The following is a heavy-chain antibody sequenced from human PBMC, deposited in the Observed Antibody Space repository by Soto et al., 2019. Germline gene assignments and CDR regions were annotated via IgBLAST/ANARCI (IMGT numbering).Heavy chain of an antibody. CDR1: GGTFSIYG. D-gene: IGHD2-8*02. CDR3: ATSVGIAPTGEDGMDV. J-gene: IGHJ6*02. CDR2: IIPILTTP. Sequence: QVQLVQSGAEVKKTGSSVKVSCKASGGTFSIYGFSWVRQAPGQGPEWIGGIIPILTTPNYAQKFLGRVTIVADESTTTVYMELSSLKSEDTAVYYCATSVGIAPTGEDGMDVWGQGTSVTVSS. V-gene: IGHV1-69*01.